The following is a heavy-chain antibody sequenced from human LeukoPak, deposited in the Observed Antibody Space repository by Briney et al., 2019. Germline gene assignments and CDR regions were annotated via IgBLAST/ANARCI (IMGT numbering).Heavy chain of an antibody. Sequence: GGSLRLSCAASGFTFSTYTMSWVRQAPGKGLEWVSAISGSGGSTYYADSVKGRFTISRDNSKNTLYLQMNSLRAEDTAVYYCAKDPLRRIAVAGTFDYWGQGTLVTVSS. CDR1: GFTFSTYT. CDR3: AKDPLRRIAVAGTFDY. D-gene: IGHD6-19*01. J-gene: IGHJ4*02. V-gene: IGHV3-23*01. CDR2: ISGSGGST.